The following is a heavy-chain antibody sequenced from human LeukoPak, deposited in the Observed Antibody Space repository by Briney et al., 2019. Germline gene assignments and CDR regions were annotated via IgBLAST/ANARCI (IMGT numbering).Heavy chain of an antibody. CDR2: ISSSGSTI. V-gene: IGHV3-48*03. D-gene: IGHD3-3*01. CDR3: ARVSRLDPPRRIFGVVIPSSRGLFEYYGMDV. CDR1: GFTFSSYE. Sequence: QAGGSLRLSCAASGFTFSSYEMNWVRQAPGKGLEWVSYISSSGSTIYYADSVKGRFTISRDNAKNSLYLQMNSLRAEDTAVYYCARVSRLDPPRRIFGVVIPSSRGLFEYYGMDVWGQGTTVTVSS. J-gene: IGHJ6*02.